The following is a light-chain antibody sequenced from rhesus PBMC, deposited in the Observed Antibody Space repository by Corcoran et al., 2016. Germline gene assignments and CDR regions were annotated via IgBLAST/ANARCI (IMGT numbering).Light chain of an antibody. CDR1: SSDIGGYNY. CDR3: CSYAGSYTYI. J-gene: IGLJ1*01. Sequence: AALTQPRSVSGSPGQSVTISCTGTSSDIGGYNYVSWYQQHPGTAPQLMIYEVSKRPSGVSDRFSGSKSGNTASLTISGLQAEDEADYDCCSYAGSYTYIFGVGTRLTVL. V-gene: IGLV2-32*01. CDR2: EVS.